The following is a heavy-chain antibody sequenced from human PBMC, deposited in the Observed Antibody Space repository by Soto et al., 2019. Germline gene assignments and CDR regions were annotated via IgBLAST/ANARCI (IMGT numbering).Heavy chain of an antibody. CDR2: MWNDGSNK. V-gene: IGHV3-33*06. D-gene: IGHD3-3*01. CDR1: GFTFSSYG. J-gene: IGHJ4*02. Sequence: QVQLVESGEGVVQPGRSLRLSCAASGFTFSSYGMHWVRQAPGKGLEWVAVMWNDGSNKYYADSVKGRFTISRDNSKNTVYLQMNSLRAEDTAVYYCAKEFWSGPFDYWGQGTLVTVSS. CDR3: AKEFWSGPFDY.